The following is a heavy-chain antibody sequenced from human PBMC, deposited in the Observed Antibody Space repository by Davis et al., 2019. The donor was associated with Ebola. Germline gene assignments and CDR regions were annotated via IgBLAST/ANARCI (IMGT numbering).Heavy chain of an antibody. V-gene: IGHV3-11*01. J-gene: IGHJ1*01. D-gene: IGHD1-26*01. CDR2: ISVSPTTI. Sequence: PGGSLRLSCAASGFSFSDSYMNWIRQAPGKGLEWISFISVSPTTIYYADSVQGRFTISRDNAKNSLFLQMDSLRADDTAVYYCAKDGIVGASDAEYFQHWGQGTLVTVSS. CDR3: AKDGIVGASDAEYFQH. CDR1: GFSFSDSY.